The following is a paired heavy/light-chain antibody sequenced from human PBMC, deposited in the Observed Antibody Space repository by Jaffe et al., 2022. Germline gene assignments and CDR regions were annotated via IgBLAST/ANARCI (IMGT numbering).Light chain of an antibody. Sequence: QSVLTQPPSVSGAPGQRVTISCTGSSSNIGAGYDVHWYQQLPGTAPKLLIYGNSNRPSGVPDRFSGSKSGTSASLAITGLQAEDEADYYCQSYDSSLSGLAFGGGTKLTVL. CDR1: SSNIGAGYD. CDR2: GNS. V-gene: IGLV1-40*01. CDR3: QSYDSSLSGLA. J-gene: IGLJ3*02.
Heavy chain of an antibody. V-gene: IGHV1-2*06. CDR1: GYTFTGYY. Sequence: QVQLVQSGAEVKKPGASVKVSCKASGYTFTGYYMHWVRQAPGQGLEWMGRINPNSGGTNYAQKFQGRVTMTRDTSISTAYMELSRLRSDDTAVYYCARDSASNAYDILTGYLISYYYYYYMDVWGKGTTVTVSS. CDR2: INPNSGGT. J-gene: IGHJ6*03. D-gene: IGHD3-9*01. CDR3: ARDSASNAYDILTGYLISYYYYYYMDV.